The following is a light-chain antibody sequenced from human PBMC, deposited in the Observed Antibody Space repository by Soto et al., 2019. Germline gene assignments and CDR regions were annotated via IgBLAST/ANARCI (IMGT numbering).Light chain of an antibody. CDR3: QQYNNWPSIT. CDR2: GAS. CDR1: QSVSGN. V-gene: IGKV3D-15*01. Sequence: DIVLTQSPATLSVSPGECATLSCRASQSVSGNLAWYQQKPGQAPRLLIYGASTRATGIPARFSGSGSGTEFTLTISSLQSEDFAVYYCQQYNNWPSITFGQGTRLEI. J-gene: IGKJ5*01.